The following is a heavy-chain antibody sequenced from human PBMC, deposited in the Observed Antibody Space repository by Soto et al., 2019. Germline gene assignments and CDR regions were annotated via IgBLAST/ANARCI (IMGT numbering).Heavy chain of an antibody. CDR1: GFTFSNYA. J-gene: IGHJ4*02. V-gene: IGHV3-23*01. CDR2: IMASGDTT. Sequence: EVQLLESGGGLVQPGGSLRLSCAASGFTFSNYAMCWVRHAPGKGLDWVSGIMASGDTTFYADSVRGRFTISRDNSENTLHLKMSSLGDEDTAVHYCARVLSPLVLTNNFDSWGQGTQVTVSA. D-gene: IGHD2-8*01. CDR3: ARVLSPLVLTNNFDS.